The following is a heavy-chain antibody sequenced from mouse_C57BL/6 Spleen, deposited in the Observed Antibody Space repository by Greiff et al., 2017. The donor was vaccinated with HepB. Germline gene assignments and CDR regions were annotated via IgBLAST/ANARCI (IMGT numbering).Heavy chain of an antibody. V-gene: IGHV1-61*01. CDR2: IYPSDSET. CDR3: ARYDGYLYYFDY. J-gene: IGHJ2*01. Sequence: QVHVKQPGAELVRPGSSVKLSCKASGYTFTSYWMDWVKQRPGQGLEWIGNIYPSDSETHYNQKFKDKATLTVDKSSSTAYMQLSSLTSEDSAVYYCARYDGYLYYFDYWGQGTTLTVSS. D-gene: IGHD2-3*01. CDR1: GYTFTSYW.